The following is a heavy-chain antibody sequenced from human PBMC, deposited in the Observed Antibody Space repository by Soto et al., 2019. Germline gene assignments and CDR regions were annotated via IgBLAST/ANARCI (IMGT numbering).Heavy chain of an antibody. CDR2: IDPSDSYT. CDR3: ARPLRYCSGGSCSPLNYYYGMDV. CDR1: GYSFTSYW. D-gene: IGHD2-15*01. V-gene: IGHV5-10-1*01. J-gene: IGHJ6*02. Sequence: GASLKISCKGSGYSFTSYWISWVRQMPGKGLEWMGRIDPSDSYTNYSPSFQGHVTISADKSISTAYLQWSSLKASDTAMYYCARPLRYCSGGSCSPLNYYYGMDVWGQGTTVTVSS.